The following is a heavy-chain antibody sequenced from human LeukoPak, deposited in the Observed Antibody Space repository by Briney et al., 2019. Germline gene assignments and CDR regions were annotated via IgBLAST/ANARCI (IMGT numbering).Heavy chain of an antibody. V-gene: IGHV3-74*01. J-gene: IGHJ4*02. CDR2: INPDGGTT. CDR3: AIDYSGYHDY. D-gene: IGHD3-22*01. CDR1: GFTFSSYW. Sequence: PGGSLRLSFAASGFTFSSYWIHWVRQAPGKGLVWVSRINPDGGTTTYADSVKGRFTISRDNAKNTLYLQMNSLSDEDTAVYYCAIDYSGYHDYWGQGTLVTVSS.